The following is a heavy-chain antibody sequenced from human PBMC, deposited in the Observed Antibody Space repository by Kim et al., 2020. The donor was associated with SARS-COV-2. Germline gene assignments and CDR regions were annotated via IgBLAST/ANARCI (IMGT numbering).Heavy chain of an antibody. J-gene: IGHJ5*02. V-gene: IGHV5-10-1*01. CDR3: ARRVERLHTNWFDP. D-gene: IGHD5-12*01. Sequence: SPSFHGHVTISADKSISTAYLQWSSLKASDTAMYYCARRVERLHTNWFDPWGQGTLVTVSS.